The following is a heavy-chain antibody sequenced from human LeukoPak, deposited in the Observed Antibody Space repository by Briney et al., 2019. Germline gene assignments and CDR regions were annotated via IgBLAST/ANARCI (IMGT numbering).Heavy chain of an antibody. J-gene: IGHJ4*02. CDR2: IKQDGSEK. V-gene: IGHV3-7*03. Sequence: GSLRLSCAASGFTFSSYWMSWVRQAPGKGLEWVANIKQDGSEKYYVDSVKGRFTISRDNAKNSLYLQMNSLRAEDTAVYYCARSGYSYGLIPYYFDYWGQGTLVTVSS. CDR3: ARSGYSYGLIPYYFDY. CDR1: GFTFSSYW. D-gene: IGHD5-18*01.